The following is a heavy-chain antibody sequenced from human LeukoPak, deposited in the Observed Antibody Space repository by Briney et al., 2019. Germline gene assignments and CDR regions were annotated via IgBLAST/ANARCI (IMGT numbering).Heavy chain of an antibody. V-gene: IGHV4-59*01. CDR1: GGSISSYY. J-gene: IGHJ5*02. CDR2: TYYSGST. CDR3: ARLIAVAGSGGYNWFDP. Sequence: PSETLSLTCTVSGGSISSYYWSWIRQPPGKGLEWIGYTYYSGSTNYNPSLKSRVTISVDTSKNQFSLKLSSVTAADTAVYYCARLIAVAGSGGYNWFDPWGQGTLVTVSS. D-gene: IGHD6-19*01.